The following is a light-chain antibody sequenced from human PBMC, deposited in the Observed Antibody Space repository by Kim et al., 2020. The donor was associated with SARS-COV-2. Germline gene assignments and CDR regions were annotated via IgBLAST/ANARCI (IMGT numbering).Light chain of an antibody. Sequence: ATVGERAPIPWRARQTISGWVALYPQKPGRAPNPLIYDASSLQSGVPSRFSGSGSGTEVTLTISSLQPDDFSTYYCHQYNIYPYTFGQGTKVDIK. CDR3: HQYNIYPYT. J-gene: IGKJ2*01. CDR2: DAS. CDR1: QTISGW. V-gene: IGKV1-5*01.